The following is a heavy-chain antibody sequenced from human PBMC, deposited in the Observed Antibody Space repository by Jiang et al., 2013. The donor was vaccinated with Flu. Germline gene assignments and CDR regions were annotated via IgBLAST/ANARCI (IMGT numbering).Heavy chain of an antibody. D-gene: IGHD5-18*01. Sequence: SGAEVKKPGSSVKVSCKASGGTFRNYAISWVRQAPGQGLEWMGGIIPIFGIANYAQKFQGRVTITADESTSTAYMELSSLRSEDTAVYYCAREERGADTAMVGDYWGQGTLVTVSS. J-gene: IGHJ4*02. CDR2: IIPIFGIA. CDR3: AREERGADTAMVGDY. CDR1: GGTFRNYA. V-gene: IGHV1-69*01.